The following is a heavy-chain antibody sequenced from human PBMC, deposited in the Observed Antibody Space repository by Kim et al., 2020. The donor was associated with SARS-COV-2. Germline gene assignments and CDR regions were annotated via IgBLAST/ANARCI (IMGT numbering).Heavy chain of an antibody. J-gene: IGHJ3*02. V-gene: IGHV1-46*01. Sequence: ASVKVSCKASGYTFTSYYMHWVRQAPGQGLEWMGIINPSGGSTSYAQKFQGRVTMTRDTSKSTVYMELSSLRSEDTAVYYCARPGGVYGSGTSRYAFDIWGQGTMVTVSS. CDR2: INPSGGST. CDR1: GYTFTSYY. D-gene: IGHD3-10*01. CDR3: ARPGGVYGSGTSRYAFDI.